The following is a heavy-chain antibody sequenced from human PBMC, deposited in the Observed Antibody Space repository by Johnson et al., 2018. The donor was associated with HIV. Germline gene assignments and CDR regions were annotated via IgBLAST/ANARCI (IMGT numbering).Heavy chain of an antibody. CDR3: AKDPTPWGSYPLDAFDI. J-gene: IGHJ3*02. D-gene: IGHD3-16*02. CDR2: ISYDGSNT. CDR1: GFTFSSYA. V-gene: IGHV3-30*04. Sequence: VQLVESGGGVVRPGRSLRLSCAASGFTFSSYAMHWVRQAPGKGLAWVAVISYDGSNTYYVDSVKGRFTISRDNSKNTLYVQMNSLRVEDTAVYYCAKDPTPWGSYPLDAFDIWGQGTMVTVS.